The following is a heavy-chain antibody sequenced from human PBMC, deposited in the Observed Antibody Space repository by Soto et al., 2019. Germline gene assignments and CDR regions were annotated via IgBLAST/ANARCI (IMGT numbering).Heavy chain of an antibody. V-gene: IGHV6-1*01. CDR3: ARDRWGTTGYYYYYGMDV. Sequence: SQTLSLTCAISGDSVSSNSAAWNWIRQSPSRGFEWLGRTYYRSKWYNDYAVSVKSRITINPDTSKNQFSLQLNSVTPEDTAVYYCARDRWGTTGYYYYYGMDVWGQGTTVTVSS. CDR2: TYYRSKWYN. J-gene: IGHJ6*02. CDR1: GDSVSSNSAA. D-gene: IGHD3-16*01.